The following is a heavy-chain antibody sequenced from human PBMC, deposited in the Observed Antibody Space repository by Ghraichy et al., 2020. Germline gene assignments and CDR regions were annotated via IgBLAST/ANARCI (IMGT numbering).Heavy chain of an antibody. CDR2: IYPGDSDT. CDR3: ARHASGWLKHDAFDI. D-gene: IGHD6-19*01. CDR1: GYSFTSYW. J-gene: IGHJ3*02. Sequence: GESLNISCKGSGYSFTSYWIGWVRQMPGKGLEWMGIIYPGDSDTRYSPSFQGQVTISADKSISTAYLQWSSLKASDTAMYYCARHASGWLKHDAFDIWGQGTMVTVSS. V-gene: IGHV5-51*01.